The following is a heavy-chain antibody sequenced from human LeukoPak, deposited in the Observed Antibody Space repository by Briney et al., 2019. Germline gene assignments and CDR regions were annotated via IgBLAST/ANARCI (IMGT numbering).Heavy chain of an antibody. Sequence: SETLSLTCAVYGGSFSSYYWGWIRQPPGKGLEWIGSIYYSGSTYYNPSLKSRVTISVDTSKNQFSLNLSSVTAADTATYYCATEKMIRGVRDHFDHWGQGTLVTVSS. J-gene: IGHJ4*02. CDR1: GGSFSSYY. CDR3: ATEKMIRGVRDHFDH. CDR2: IYYSGST. V-gene: IGHV4-39*07. D-gene: IGHD3-10*01.